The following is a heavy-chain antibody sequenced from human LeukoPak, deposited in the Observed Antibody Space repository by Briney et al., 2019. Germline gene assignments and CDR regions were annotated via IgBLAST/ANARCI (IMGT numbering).Heavy chain of an antibody. CDR2: IKEDGREI. D-gene: IGHD3-22*01. V-gene: IGHV3-7*05. CDR3: ARGGVSSAYRFLDY. Sequence: GGSLTLSCAVSGFTFSNYWMSWVRQAPGKGMEWVANIKEDGREIYYVDSVKGRFTISRDNAKNSLFLQMNSLRADDTAVYYCARGGVSSAYRFLDYWGQGTLVTVSS. J-gene: IGHJ4*02. CDR1: GFTFSNYW.